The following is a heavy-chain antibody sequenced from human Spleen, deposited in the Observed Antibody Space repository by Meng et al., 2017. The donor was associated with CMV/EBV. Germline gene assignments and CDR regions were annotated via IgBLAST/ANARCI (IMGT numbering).Heavy chain of an antibody. CDR2: ISWNSGSI. J-gene: IGHJ4*02. CDR1: GFTFDDYA. V-gene: IGHV3-9*01. CDR3: ASQWMTRGFFDY. Sequence: LSLTCAASGFTFDDYAMHWVRQAPGKGLEWVSGISWNSGSIGYADSVKGRFTISRDNAKNSLYLQMNNLRAEDTAVYFCASQWMTRGFFDYWGQGTVVTVSS. D-gene: IGHD1-26*01.